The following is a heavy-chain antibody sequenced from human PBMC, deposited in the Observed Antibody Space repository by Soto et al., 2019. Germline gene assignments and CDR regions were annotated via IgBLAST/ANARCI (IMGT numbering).Heavy chain of an antibody. D-gene: IGHD2-21*01. V-gene: IGHV4-39*01. CDR3: VRHRSSREIPFDN. CDR1: GDSVSGTSFY. Sequence: SETLSLTCTVSGDSVSGTSFYWGWIRQSSGKGLEWIASIYSSGSTFYNLSLKSRLSLSVDTSKSQFSLRLQSVTAADTAVYYCVRHRSSREIPFDNWGQGTLVTVSS. J-gene: IGHJ4*02. CDR2: IYSSGST.